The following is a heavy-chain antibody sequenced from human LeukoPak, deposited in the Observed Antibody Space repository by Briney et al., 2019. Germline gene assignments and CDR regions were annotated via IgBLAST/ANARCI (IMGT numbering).Heavy chain of an antibody. Sequence: SGPTQVNPTQTLTVTCTFSGFSLSTSGMCVSWVRQPPGKALGWLALIDWDDDKFYSTSLKTRLTISKDTSRNQVVLTMTNMDPVDTATYYCARIQAYGGNSEGYYFNYWGQGTLVTVSS. V-gene: IGHV2-70*20. D-gene: IGHD4-23*01. CDR3: ARIQAYGGNSEGYYFNY. J-gene: IGHJ4*02. CDR2: IDWDDDK. CDR1: GFSLSTSGMC.